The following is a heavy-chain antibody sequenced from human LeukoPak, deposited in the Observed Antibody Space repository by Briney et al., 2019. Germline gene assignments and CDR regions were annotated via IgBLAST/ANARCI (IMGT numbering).Heavy chain of an antibody. V-gene: IGHV1-18*01. Sequence: ASVKVSCKASGYTFTSYGISWVRQAPGQGLEWMGWISAYNGNTNYAQKLQGRVTMTTDTSTSTAYMELRSLRSDDTAVYYCARVMGTLAAAGIGDNWFDPWGQGTLVTVSS. CDR1: GYTFTSYG. D-gene: IGHD6-13*01. CDR3: ARVMGTLAAAGIGDNWFDP. J-gene: IGHJ5*02. CDR2: ISAYNGNT.